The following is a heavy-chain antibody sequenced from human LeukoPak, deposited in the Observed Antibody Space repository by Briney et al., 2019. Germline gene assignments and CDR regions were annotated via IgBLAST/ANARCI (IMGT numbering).Heavy chain of an antibody. J-gene: IGHJ6*02. Sequence: GGSLRLSCAASGFTFSSSWMHWVRQAPGKGVVWVSRINSDGSSTSYADSVKGRFTISRDNAKNTLYLQMNSLRAEDTAVYYCARAAGRYYYYYGMDVWGQGTTVTVSS. V-gene: IGHV3-74*01. CDR3: ARAAGRYYYYYGMDV. CDR2: INSDGSST. CDR1: GFTFSSSW.